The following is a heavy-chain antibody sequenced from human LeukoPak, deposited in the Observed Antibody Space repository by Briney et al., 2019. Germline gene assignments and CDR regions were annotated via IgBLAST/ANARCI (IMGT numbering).Heavy chain of an antibody. CDR1: GGTFSSYA. J-gene: IGHJ4*02. CDR2: IIPILGTA. D-gene: IGHD3-10*01. CDR3: ARNVHSGFDY. Sequence: ASVTVSCKASGGTFSSYAISWVRQAPGQGLEWMGGIIPILGTANYAQKFQGRVTMTRDMSTSTVYMELSSLRSEDTAVYYCARNVHSGFDYWGQGTLVTVSS. V-gene: IGHV1-69*10.